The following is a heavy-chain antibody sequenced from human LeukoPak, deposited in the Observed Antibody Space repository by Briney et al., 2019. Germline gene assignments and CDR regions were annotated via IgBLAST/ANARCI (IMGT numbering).Heavy chain of an antibody. CDR3: AREYDFWSGYRPEAYYYYGMDV. CDR1: GFTFSSYW. CDR2: IKQDGSEK. D-gene: IGHD3-3*01. V-gene: IGHV3-7*01. Sequence: GGSLRLSCAASGFTFSSYWMSWVRQAPGKGLEWVANIKQDGSEKYYVDSVKGRFTISRGNAKNSLYLQMNSLRAEDTAVYYCAREYDFWSGYRPEAYYYYGMDVWGQGTTVTVSS. J-gene: IGHJ6*02.